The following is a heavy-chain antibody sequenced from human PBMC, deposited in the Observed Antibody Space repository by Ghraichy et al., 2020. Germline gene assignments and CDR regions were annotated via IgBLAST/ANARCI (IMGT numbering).Heavy chain of an antibody. CDR3: ARAPYSHVDDNGFNP. Sequence: TLSLTCIVSGGSVSSNYWSWIRQPPGKGLEWIGYINYRGSTNYNPSLRSRVTLSVDTSKNQFSLKLNSMTAAYTAVYYCARAPYSHVDDNGFNPWGQGTLVTVFS. V-gene: IGHV4-59*02. J-gene: IGHJ5*02. CDR1: GGSVSSNY. D-gene: IGHD2-15*01. CDR2: INYRGST.